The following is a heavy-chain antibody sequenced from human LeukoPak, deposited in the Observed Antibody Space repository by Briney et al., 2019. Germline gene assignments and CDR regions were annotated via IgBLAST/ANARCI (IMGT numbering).Heavy chain of an antibody. CDR3: AGWLLL. CDR2: ISSSGSTK. V-gene: IGHV3-48*03. J-gene: IGHJ4*02. D-gene: IGHD3-22*01. CDR1: GHIHQLY. Sequence: GGSLRLSRGASGHIHQLYEMNWVSHASGKGLEWVSYISSSGSTKYYADSVKGRFTISRDNAKNSLYLQMNSLRAEDTAVYYCAGWLLLWGQGTLVTVSS.